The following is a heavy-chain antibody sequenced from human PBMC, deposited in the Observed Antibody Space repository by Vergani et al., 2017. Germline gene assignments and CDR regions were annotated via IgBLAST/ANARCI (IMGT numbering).Heavy chain of an antibody. Sequence: QVQLQQWGAGLLKPSETLSLTCAVYGGSFSGYYWSWIRQPPGKGLEWIGEINLSGSTNYNPSLKSRVTISVDTSKNQFSLKLSSVTAADTAVYYCAKTRTFSSSWTMNWGQGTLVTVSS. CDR3: AKTRTFSSSWTMN. J-gene: IGHJ4*02. D-gene: IGHD6-13*01. CDR2: INLSGST. CDR1: GGSFSGYY. V-gene: IGHV4-34*01.